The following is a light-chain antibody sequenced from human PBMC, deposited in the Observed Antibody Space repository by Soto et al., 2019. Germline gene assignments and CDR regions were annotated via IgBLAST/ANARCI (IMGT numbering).Light chain of an antibody. CDR1: QSVSSSY. CDR2: GAS. Sequence: EIVLTQSPGTLSLSPGERATLSCRASQSVSSSYLAWYQQKPGQAPRLLIYGASSRATGIPDRFSGSGSGTEFTLTISSLQSEDFAVYYCQQRSSRPREISFGQGTRLEIK. V-gene: IGKV3D-20*02. J-gene: IGKJ5*01. CDR3: QQRSSRPREIS.